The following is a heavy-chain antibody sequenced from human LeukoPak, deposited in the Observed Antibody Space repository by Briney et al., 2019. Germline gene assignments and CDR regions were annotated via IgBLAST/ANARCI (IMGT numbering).Heavy chain of an antibody. V-gene: IGHV4-31*03. D-gene: IGHD2-2*01. J-gene: IGHJ4*02. CDR3: ARGPQLAEEYYFDY. CDR1: GGSISSGGYY. Sequence: SQTLSLTCTVSGGSISSGGYYWSWIRQHPGKGLEWIGYIYYSGSTYYNPSLKSRVTISVDTSKNQFSLKLSSVTAADTAVYYCARGPQLAEEYYFDYWGQGTLVTVSP. CDR2: IYYSGST.